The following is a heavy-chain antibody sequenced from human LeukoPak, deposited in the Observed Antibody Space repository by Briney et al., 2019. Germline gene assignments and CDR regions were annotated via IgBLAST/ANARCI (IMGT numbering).Heavy chain of an antibody. CDR1: GFTVSSDY. CDR3: ARAAWDY. V-gene: IGHV3-66*01. CDR2: IYNTGGT. Sequence: AGGSLRLSGAASGFTVSSDYMTWVRQAPGKGLEWVSVIYNTGGTKYADSVKGRFTISRDNSKNTVYLQMNSLRADDTAVYYCARAAWDYWGQGTLVTVSS. J-gene: IGHJ4*02. D-gene: IGHD6-25*01.